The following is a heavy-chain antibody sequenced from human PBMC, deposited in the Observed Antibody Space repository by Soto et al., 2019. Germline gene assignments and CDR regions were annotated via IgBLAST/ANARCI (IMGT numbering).Heavy chain of an antibody. CDR1: GGTFSSYA. V-gene: IGHV1-69*13. Sequence: GXSVKVSCKASGGTFSSYAISWVRQAPVQGLEWMGGIIPIFGTANYARKFQGRVTITADESTSTAYMELSSLRSEDTAVYYCARSSDGYYYGPGHHDPNPRDYYYYGMDVWGQGTTVTVYS. J-gene: IGHJ6*02. CDR3: ARSSDGYYYGPGHHDPNPRDYYYYGMDV. D-gene: IGHD3-22*01. CDR2: IIPIFGTA.